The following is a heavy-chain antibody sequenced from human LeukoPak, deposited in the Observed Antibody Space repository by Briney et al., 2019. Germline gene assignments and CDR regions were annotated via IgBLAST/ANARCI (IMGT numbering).Heavy chain of an antibody. J-gene: IGHJ4*02. D-gene: IGHD2-15*01. CDR1: GGSFSGYY. V-gene: IGHV4-34*01. CDR3: ARASRVAAARPRGRFDY. Sequence: SETLSLTCAVYGGSFSGYYWSWIRQPPGKGLEWIGEINHSGSTNYNPSLKSRVTISVDTSKNQFSLKLTSVTAADTAVYYCARASRVAAARPRGRFDYWGQGALVTVSS. CDR2: INHSGST.